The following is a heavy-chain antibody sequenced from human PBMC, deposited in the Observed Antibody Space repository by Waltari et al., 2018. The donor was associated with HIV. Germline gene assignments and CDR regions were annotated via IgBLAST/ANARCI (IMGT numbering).Heavy chain of an antibody. Sequence: EVQLVESGGGLVQPGGSLRLSCAASGFTFSSYEMNWVRQAPGKGLEWVSYISSSGSTIYYADSVKGRFTISRDNAKNSLYLQMNSLRAEDTAVYYCARDRRSIVGATIDYWGQGTLVTVSS. V-gene: IGHV3-48*03. D-gene: IGHD1-26*01. CDR3: ARDRRSIVGATIDY. CDR1: GFTFSSYE. J-gene: IGHJ4*02. CDR2: ISSSGSTI.